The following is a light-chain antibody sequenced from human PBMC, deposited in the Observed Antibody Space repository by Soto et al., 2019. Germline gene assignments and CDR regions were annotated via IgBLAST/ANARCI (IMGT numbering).Light chain of an antibody. CDR3: SSYTSSSIDYV. CDR2: EVS. J-gene: IGLJ1*01. Sequence: QSALTQPASVSGYPGHSITISCTGTSSDVGGYNYVSWYQQHPGKAPKLMIYEVSNRPSGVSNRFSGSKSGNTASLTISGLQAEDESEYYCSSYTSSSIDYVFGTGTKLTVL. CDR1: SSDVGGYNY. V-gene: IGLV2-14*01.